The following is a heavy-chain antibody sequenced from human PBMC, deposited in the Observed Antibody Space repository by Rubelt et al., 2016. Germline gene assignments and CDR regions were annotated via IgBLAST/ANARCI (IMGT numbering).Heavy chain of an antibody. J-gene: IGHJ3*02. V-gene: IGHV3-7*01. CDR3: ARGKCSSTSCYRIDAFDI. CDR1: GFTFSSYW. CDR2: IKQDGSEK. Sequence: EVQLVESGGGLVQPGGSLRLSCAASGFTFSSYWMSWVRQAPGKGLEWVANIKQDGSEKYYVDSVKGRFTISGDKAKNARYLQMNSRRAEDTAVYYCARGKCSSTSCYRIDAFDIWGQGTMVTVSS. D-gene: IGHD2-2*02.